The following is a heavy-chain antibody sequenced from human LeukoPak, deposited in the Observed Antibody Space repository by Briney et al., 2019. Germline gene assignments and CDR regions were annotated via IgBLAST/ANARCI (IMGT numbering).Heavy chain of an antibody. J-gene: IGHJ5*02. Sequence: PGGSLRLSCAASGFTFSSYGMHWVRQAPGKGLEWVAVIWYDGSNKYYADSVKGRFIISRDNSKNTLYLQMNSLRAEDTAVYYCARGRGYCSGGSCYSWFDPWGQGTLVTVSS. CDR3: ARGRGYCSGGSCYSWFDP. V-gene: IGHV3-33*01. D-gene: IGHD2-15*01. CDR2: IWYDGSNK. CDR1: GFTFSSYG.